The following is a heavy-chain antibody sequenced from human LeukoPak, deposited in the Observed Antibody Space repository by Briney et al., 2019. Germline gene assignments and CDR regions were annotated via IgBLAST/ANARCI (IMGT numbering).Heavy chain of an antibody. CDR3: ARSNLPMATTTFCFDY. V-gene: IGHV3-53*01. CDR2: IYSGGST. J-gene: IGHJ4*02. D-gene: IGHD5-24*01. Sequence: GGSLRLSCAASGFTVSSNYMSWVRQAPGKGLEWVSVIYSGGSTYYADSVKGRFTISRDNSKNTLYLQMNSLRAEDTAVYYCARSNLPMATTTFCFDYWGQGTLVTVSS. CDR1: GFTVSSNY.